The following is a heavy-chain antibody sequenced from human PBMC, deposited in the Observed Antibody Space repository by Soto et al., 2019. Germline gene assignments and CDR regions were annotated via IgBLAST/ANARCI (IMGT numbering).Heavy chain of an antibody. CDR2: IIPIFGTA. Sequence: GASVKVSCKASGGTFSSYAISWVRQAPGQGLEWMGGIIPIFGTANYAQKFQGRVTITADKSTSTAYMELSSLRSEDTAVYYCARKRVTSYYYGSGRCCYYGMDVWGQGTRVTDSS. J-gene: IGHJ6*02. V-gene: IGHV1-69*06. CDR3: ARKRVTSYYYGSGRCCYYGMDV. D-gene: IGHD3-10*01. CDR1: GGTFSSYA.